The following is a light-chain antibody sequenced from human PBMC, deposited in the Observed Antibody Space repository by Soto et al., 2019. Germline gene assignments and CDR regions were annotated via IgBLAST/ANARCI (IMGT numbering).Light chain of an antibody. CDR1: SSDFGNYNL. V-gene: IGLV2-23*01. J-gene: IGLJ1*01. Sequence: QSALTQPASGSGSDGQSITIACTGTSSDFGNYNLVSWYQQHPGKAPKLMIYEGSKRPSGVSNRFSASKSGNTASLTISGIQAEDEADYYCCSYAGSSTYYVFGTGTKVTVL. CDR2: EGS. CDR3: CSYAGSSTYYV.